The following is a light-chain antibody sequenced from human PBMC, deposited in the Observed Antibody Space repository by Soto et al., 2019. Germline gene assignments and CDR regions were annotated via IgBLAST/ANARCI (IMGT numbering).Light chain of an antibody. J-gene: IGKJ4*01. CDR1: QSITNY. V-gene: IGKV1-39*01. Sequence: DIQMTQSPSSLSASVGDRVTITCRASQSITNYLNWYQQKPGKAPKLLIYAASNLQSGVPSRFSGSVSGTAFTLTISSLQPEDFASYYCQQTYSTPVTFGGGTKVEIK. CDR3: QQTYSTPVT. CDR2: AAS.